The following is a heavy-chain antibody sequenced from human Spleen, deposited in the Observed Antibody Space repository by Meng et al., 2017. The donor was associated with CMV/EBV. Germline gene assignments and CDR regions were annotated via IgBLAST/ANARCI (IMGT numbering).Heavy chain of an antibody. J-gene: IGHJ4*02. CDR3: ARRGGVEWLLSF. Sequence: SCTASGCPFADYDMHWARQAPGQGLAWMGLINPSGGRTTYAQMFQGRVTMTRDTSTSTVYMELASLRSDDSAVYYCARRGGVEWLLSFWGQGTLVTVSS. CDR1: GCPFADYD. V-gene: IGHV1-46*01. D-gene: IGHD3-3*01. CDR2: INPSGGRT.